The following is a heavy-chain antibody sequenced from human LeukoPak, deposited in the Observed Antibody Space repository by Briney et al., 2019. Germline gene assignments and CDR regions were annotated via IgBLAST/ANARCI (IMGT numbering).Heavy chain of an antibody. CDR2: IIPIFGTA. J-gene: IGHJ4*02. V-gene: IGHV1-69*01. CDR3: ARVEGNYAAPFDY. CDR1: GGTFSSYA. D-gene: IGHD1-7*01. Sequence: SSVKVSCKASGGTFSSYAISWVRQAPGQGLEWMGGIIPIFGTANYARKFQGRVTITADESTSTAYMELSSLRSEDTAVYYCARVEGNYAAPFDYWGQGTLVTVSS.